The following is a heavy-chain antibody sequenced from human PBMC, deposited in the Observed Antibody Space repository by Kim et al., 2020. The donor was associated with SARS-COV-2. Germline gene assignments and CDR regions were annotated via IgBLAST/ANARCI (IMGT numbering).Heavy chain of an antibody. CDR2: RGNP. D-gene: IGHD3-10*01. J-gene: IGHJ4*02. CDR3: ARGGEPFDY. V-gene: IGHV4-4*07. Sequence: RGNPGFHPALQSRDTMSVDTSKNQFSLNLRSVTAADTAVYFCARGGEPFDYWGQGTLVTVSS.